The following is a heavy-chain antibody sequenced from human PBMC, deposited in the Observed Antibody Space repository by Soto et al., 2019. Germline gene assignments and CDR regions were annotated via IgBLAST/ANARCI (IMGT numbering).Heavy chain of an antibody. Sequence: GCVYRFTSYWIGRVHQKTKKGLEWMGIIYPGDSDTRYSPSFQGQVTISADKSISTAYLQWSSLKASDTAMYYCARHRSTSRNYYGMDVWGQGTTVTVSS. CDR3: ARHRSTSRNYYGMDV. V-gene: IGHV5-51*07. CDR1: VYRFTSYW. J-gene: IGHJ6*02. D-gene: IGHD2-2*01. CDR2: IYPGDSDT.